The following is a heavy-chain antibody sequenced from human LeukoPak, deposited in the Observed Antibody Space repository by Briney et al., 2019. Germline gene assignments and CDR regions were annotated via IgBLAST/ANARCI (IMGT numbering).Heavy chain of an antibody. Sequence: PSETLSLTCAVYGGSFSGYYWSWIRQPPGKGPEWIGEINHSGSTNYNPSLRSRVTISVDTSKNQFSLKLSSVTAADTAVYYCARGRYFDWSYFDYWGQGTLVTVSS. CDR1: GGSFSGYY. CDR2: INHSGST. CDR3: ARGRYFDWSYFDY. D-gene: IGHD3-9*01. J-gene: IGHJ4*02. V-gene: IGHV4-34*01.